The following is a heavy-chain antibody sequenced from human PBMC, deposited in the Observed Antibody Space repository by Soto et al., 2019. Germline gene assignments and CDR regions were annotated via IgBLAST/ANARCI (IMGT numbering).Heavy chain of an antibody. CDR1: GGTFNSYA. Sequence: QLQLVQSGAEVKKPGSSVKVSCKASGGTFNSYAINWVRQAPGQGLQWMGGSIPMFGTANYAQKFQDRVTITADESTSTAYMELSSLRSEDTAVYYCASGTYYDFWSGSHYFDYWGQGTLVTGSS. V-gene: IGHV1-69*01. CDR2: SIPMFGTA. J-gene: IGHJ4*02. D-gene: IGHD3-3*01. CDR3: ASGTYYDFWSGSHYFDY.